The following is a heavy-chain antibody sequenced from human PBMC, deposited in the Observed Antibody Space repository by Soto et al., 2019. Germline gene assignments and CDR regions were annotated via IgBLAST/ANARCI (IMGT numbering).Heavy chain of an antibody. Sequence: SETLSLTCTVSGGSISSSSYYWGWIRQPPGKGLEWIGSIYYSGSTYYNPSLKSRVTISVDTSKNQFSLKLSSVTAADTAVYYCAGNAVAGSSGPTLFDYWGQGTLVTVSS. J-gene: IGHJ4*02. CDR2: IYYSGST. V-gene: IGHV4-39*01. D-gene: IGHD6-19*01. CDR1: GGSISSSSYY. CDR3: AGNAVAGSSGPTLFDY.